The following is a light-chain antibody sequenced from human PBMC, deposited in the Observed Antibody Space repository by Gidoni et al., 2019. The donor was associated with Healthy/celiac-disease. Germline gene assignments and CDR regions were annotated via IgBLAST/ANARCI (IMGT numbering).Light chain of an antibody. Sequence: DIQITQSPSSLSASVGDSVTITCRASQSISSYLNWYQQKPGKAPKLLIYAASSLESGVPSRFRGSGSGTDFTLTISSLQPEDFATYYCKQSYSTPRTFGQGTKLEIK. V-gene: IGKV1-39*01. CDR2: AAS. CDR3: KQSYSTPRT. CDR1: QSISSY. J-gene: IGKJ2*01.